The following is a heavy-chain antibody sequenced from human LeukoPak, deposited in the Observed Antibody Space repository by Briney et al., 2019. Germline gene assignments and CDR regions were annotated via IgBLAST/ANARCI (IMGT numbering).Heavy chain of an antibody. J-gene: IGHJ3*02. CDR2: IYYSGST. CDR1: GGSISSYY. Sequence: SETLSLTCTVSGGSISSYYWSWIRQPPGKGLEWIGYIYYSGSTNYNPSLKSRVTISVDTSKNQFPLKLSSVTAADTAVYYCARGYYDRDAFDIWGQGTMVTVSS. CDR3: ARGYYDRDAFDI. V-gene: IGHV4-59*01. D-gene: IGHD3-22*01.